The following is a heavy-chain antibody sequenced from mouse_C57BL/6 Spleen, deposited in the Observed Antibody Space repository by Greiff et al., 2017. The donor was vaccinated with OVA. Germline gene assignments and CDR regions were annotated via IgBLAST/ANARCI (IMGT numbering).Heavy chain of an antibody. CDR1: GYAFSSYW. V-gene: IGHV1-80*01. Sequence: QVQLKESGAELVKPGASVKISCKASGYAFSSYWMNWVKQRPGKGLEWIGQIYPGDGDTNYNGKFKGKATLTADKSSSTAYMQLSSLTSEDSAVYFCARGGLPGFAYWGQGTLVTVSA. CDR3: ARGGLPGFAY. CDR2: IYPGDGDT. J-gene: IGHJ3*01.